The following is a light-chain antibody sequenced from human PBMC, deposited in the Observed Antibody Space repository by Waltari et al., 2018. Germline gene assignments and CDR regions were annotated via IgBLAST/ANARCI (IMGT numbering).Light chain of an antibody. V-gene: IGLV1-51*01. CDR3: GTWDSSLSAGV. CDR2: DNN. CDR1: SSNIGPNY. Sequence: QSVLTQPPSVSAAPGQKVTISCSGSSSNIGPNYVSWYQQLPGTAPKLLIYDNNKRPSGIPARVSGSKSGTSATLGITGLQTGDEADYYCGTWDSSLSAGVFGGGTKLTVL. J-gene: IGLJ3*02.